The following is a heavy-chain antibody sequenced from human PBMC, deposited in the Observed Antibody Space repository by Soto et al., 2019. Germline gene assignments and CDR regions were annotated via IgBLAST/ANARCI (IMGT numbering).Heavy chain of an antibody. Sequence: EVQLVESGGGLVQPGGSLRLSCAASGFTFSGYWMSWVRQAPGKGLEWVATIKLDGSEKYYVDSVRGRFTISRDDAKRSLYLQMNSLRAEETAVYYCARKSFEHYYNYYYIDGWGKGTTVTVSS. J-gene: IGHJ6*03. D-gene: IGHD3-9*01. CDR2: IKLDGSEK. CDR1: GFTFSGYW. CDR3: ARKSFEHYYNYYYIDG. V-gene: IGHV3-7*01.